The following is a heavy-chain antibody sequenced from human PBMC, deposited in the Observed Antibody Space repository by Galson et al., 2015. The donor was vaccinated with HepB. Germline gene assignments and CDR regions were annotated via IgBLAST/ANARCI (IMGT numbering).Heavy chain of an antibody. V-gene: IGHV3-23*01. J-gene: IGHJ4*02. CDR1: GFTFSSYA. CDR2: ISGSGGST. CDR3: AKEQYQLREDGGGCDY. D-gene: IGHD2-2*01. Sequence: SLRLSCAASGFTFSSYAMSWVRQAPGKGLEWVSAISGSGGSTYYADSVKGRFTISRDNSKNTLYLQMNSLRAEDTAVYYCAKEQYQLREDGGGCDYWGQGTLVTVSS.